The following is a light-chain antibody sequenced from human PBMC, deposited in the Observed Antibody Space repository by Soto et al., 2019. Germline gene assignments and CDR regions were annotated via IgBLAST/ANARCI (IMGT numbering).Light chain of an antibody. CDR3: QQYHNWPPQYT. V-gene: IGKV3-15*01. Sequence: EIVMTQSPATLSVSPGERATLACRASQTVASNVAWYQHKPGQAPRLLIHGASTRATGVPARFSGTGSGTEFTLTISSLHFDDFAVYYCQQYHNWPPQYTFGQGTKLQIK. J-gene: IGKJ2*01. CDR1: QTVASN. CDR2: GAS.